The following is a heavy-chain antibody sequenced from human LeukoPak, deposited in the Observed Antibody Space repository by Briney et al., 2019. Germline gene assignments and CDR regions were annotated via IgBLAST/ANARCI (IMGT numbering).Heavy chain of an antibody. CDR2: IISSSSTI. D-gene: IGHD3-9*01. CDR3: ARDRYYDILTGYLYYFDY. J-gene: IGHJ4*02. Sequence: GGCLRLSCAASGFTFSSYSMNWVRQAPGKGLEWVSYIISSSSTIYYADSVKGRFTISRDNAKNSLYLQMNSLRAEDTAVYYCARDRYYDILTGYLYYFDYWGQGTLVTVSS. V-gene: IGHV3-48*01. CDR1: GFTFSSYS.